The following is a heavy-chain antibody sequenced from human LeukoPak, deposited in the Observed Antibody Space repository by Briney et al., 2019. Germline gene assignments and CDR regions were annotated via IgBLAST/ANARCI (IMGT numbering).Heavy chain of an antibody. V-gene: IGHV3-21*01. D-gene: IGHD3-10*01. CDR2: ISSGSDYI. J-gene: IGHJ4*02. Sequence: GGSLRLSCAASGFTFSSYTMNWVRQAPGKGLEWVSSISSGSDYIYYADSMKGRFTISRDNAKNSLYLQMSILRGEDTAVYYCATARVTYFDYWGQGTLVTVSS. CDR1: GFTFSSYT. CDR3: ATARVTYFDY.